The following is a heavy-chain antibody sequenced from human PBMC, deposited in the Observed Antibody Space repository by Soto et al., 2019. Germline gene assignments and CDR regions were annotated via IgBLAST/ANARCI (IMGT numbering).Heavy chain of an antibody. CDR1: GFTFSSYA. J-gene: IGHJ6*02. D-gene: IGHD1-26*01. CDR2: ISSNGGST. Sequence: GGSLRLSCSASGFTFSSYAMHWVRQAPGKGLEYVSAISSNGGSTYYADSVKGRFTISRDNSKNTLYLQMNSLRAEDTAVYYCAKGEVEDYYYYGMDVWGQGTTVTVSS. V-gene: IGHV3-64*04. CDR3: AKGEVEDYYYYGMDV.